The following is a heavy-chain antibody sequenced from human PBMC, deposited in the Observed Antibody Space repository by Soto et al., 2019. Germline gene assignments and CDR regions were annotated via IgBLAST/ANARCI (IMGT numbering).Heavy chain of an antibody. V-gene: IGHV1-18*04. CDR1: TYAFTSYG. CDR3: ARIADCSTTSCSFPSRFHVRGYYYYYGLDV. D-gene: IGHD2-2*01. Sequence: QVQLVQSGAEVKKPGASVKVTCKASTYAFTSYGITWVRQAPGQGLEWVGWISAYNGNSNYAQKYEGRVTMTKAPSTSTAYMELRSLRSDDTAVDYCARIADCSTTSCSFPSRFHVRGYYYYYGLDVWGQGTTVTVSS. J-gene: IGHJ6*02. CDR2: ISAYNGNS.